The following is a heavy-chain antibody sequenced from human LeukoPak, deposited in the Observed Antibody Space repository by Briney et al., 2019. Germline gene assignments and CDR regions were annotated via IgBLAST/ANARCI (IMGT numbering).Heavy chain of an antibody. V-gene: IGHV1-2*02. D-gene: IGHD2-15*01. J-gene: IGHJ5*02. CDR1: GYTFTGYY. CDR2: INPNSGST. CDR3: ARDYCSGGSCYSEFFRFDP. Sequence: GASVRVSCKASGYTFTGYYMHWGRQAPGQGLEWMGWINPNSGSTYYAQKFQGRVTMTRHTSISTAYMQLSRLRSDDTAVYYCARDYCSGGSCYSEFFRFDPWGQGALVTVSS.